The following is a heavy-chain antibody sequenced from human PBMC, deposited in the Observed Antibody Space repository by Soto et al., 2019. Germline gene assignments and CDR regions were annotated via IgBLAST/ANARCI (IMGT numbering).Heavy chain of an antibody. Sequence: QVQLVQSGAEVKKPGASVKVSCKASGYTFSSYGIHWVRQAPGQRLEWMGWINAGNGNTQYSQKFQGRVTISRDTSATTAYMELSSLRYEDTAVYYCARDRNSGVLDWYDPLGQGTLVTVSS. CDR2: INAGNGNT. D-gene: IGHD6-19*01. J-gene: IGHJ5*02. V-gene: IGHV1-3*01. CDR1: GYTFSSYG. CDR3: ARDRNSGVLDWYDP.